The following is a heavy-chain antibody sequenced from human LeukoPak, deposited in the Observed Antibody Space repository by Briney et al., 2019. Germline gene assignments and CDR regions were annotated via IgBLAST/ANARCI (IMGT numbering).Heavy chain of an antibody. CDR3: ARGLVSVYDFWSGYFRSPSEYYFDY. Sequence: ASVTVSCKASGYTFTSYDINWVRQAPGQGREWMGWMNPNSGNTDYGQKFEGRVTITRDTSISTAYMELSSLRSEDTAVYYCARGLVSVYDFWSGYFRSPSEYYFDYWGQGTLVTVSS. J-gene: IGHJ4*02. V-gene: IGHV1-8*01. CDR2: MNPNSGNT. CDR1: GYTFTSYD. D-gene: IGHD3-3*01.